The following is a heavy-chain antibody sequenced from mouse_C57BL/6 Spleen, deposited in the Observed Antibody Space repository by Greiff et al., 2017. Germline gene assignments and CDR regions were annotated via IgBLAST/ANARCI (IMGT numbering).Heavy chain of an antibody. J-gene: IGHJ4*01. Sequence: QVQLQQPGAELVKPGSSVKLSCKASGYTFTSYWMHWVKQRPIQGLEWIGNIDPSDSETHYNQKFKDKATLTVDTSSSTAYMQLSSLTSEDSAVYYCARGGYYGNGHDAMDYWGQGTTLTVSS. V-gene: IGHV1-52*01. D-gene: IGHD1-1*01. CDR2: IDPSDSET. CDR1: GYTFTSYW. CDR3: ARGGYYGNGHDAMDY.